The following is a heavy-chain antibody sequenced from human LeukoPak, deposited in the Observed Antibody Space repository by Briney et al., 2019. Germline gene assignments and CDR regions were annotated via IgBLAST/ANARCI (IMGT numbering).Heavy chain of an antibody. Sequence: PGGSLRLSCAASGFTFSSYAMSWVRQAPGKGLDWVSFISPIAGRICNADSVEGRFTISRDNPRNTLYLQMNSLRAEDTAVYYCAIMHGYYDGRGSWVQWGQGTLVTVSS. CDR1: GFTFSSYA. CDR2: ISPIAGRI. D-gene: IGHD3-3*01. J-gene: IGHJ4*02. V-gene: IGHV3-23*01. CDR3: AIMHGYYDGRGSWVQ.